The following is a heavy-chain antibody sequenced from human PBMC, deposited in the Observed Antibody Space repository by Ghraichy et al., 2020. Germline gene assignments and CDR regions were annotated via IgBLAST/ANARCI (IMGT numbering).Heavy chain of an antibody. CDR1: GGTFSSYT. CDR3: ARDPPRGDDSSGWYFVGVDV. D-gene: IGHD6-19*01. V-gene: IGHV1-69*04. J-gene: IGHJ6*02. CDR2: IIPILGIA. Sequence: SVKVSCKASGGTFSSYTISWVRQAPGQGLEWMGRIIPILGIANYAQKFQGRVTITADKSTSTAYMELSSLRSEDTAVYYCARDPPRGDDSSGWYFVGVDVWGQGTTVTVSS.